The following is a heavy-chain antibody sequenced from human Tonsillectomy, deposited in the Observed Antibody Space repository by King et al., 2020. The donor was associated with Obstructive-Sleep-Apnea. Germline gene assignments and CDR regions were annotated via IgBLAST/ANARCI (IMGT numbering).Heavy chain of an antibody. V-gene: IGHV4-4*02. CDR3: ARVTWRPYYYGMDV. J-gene: IGHJ6*02. D-gene: IGHD5-24*01. CDR1: GGSISGTNW. CDR2: IHHSGST. Sequence: QLQESGPGLVKPSGTLSLTCAVSGGSISGTNWWTWVRRPPGKGLRWIGEIHHSGSTNYNPSLKSRVTISVDKSKNHFSLKLSSVTAADTAVYYCARVTWRPYYYGMDVWGPGTTVTVSS.